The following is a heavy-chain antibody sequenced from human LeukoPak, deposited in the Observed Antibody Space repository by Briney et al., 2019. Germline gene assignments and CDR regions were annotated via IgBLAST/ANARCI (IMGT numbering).Heavy chain of an antibody. CDR1: GFTFSSYG. J-gene: IGHJ4*02. D-gene: IGHD2-2*01. V-gene: IGHV3-33*01. CDR2: IWYDGSNK. Sequence: PGRSLRLSCAASGFTFSSYGMHWVRQAPGKGLEWVAVIWYDGSNKYYADSVKGRFTISRDNSKNTLYLQMNSLRAEDTAVYYCARPRYQLLSVIDYWGQGTLVTVSS. CDR3: ARPRYQLLSVIDY.